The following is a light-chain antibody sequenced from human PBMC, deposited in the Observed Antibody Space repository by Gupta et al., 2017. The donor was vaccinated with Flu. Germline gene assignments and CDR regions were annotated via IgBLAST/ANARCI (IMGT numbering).Light chain of an antibody. CDR2: QAS. Sequence: DIQMTQSPSTLSASVGDRVTITCRASQNINSWLAWYQQKPGKPPKFLIYQASSLGSGVSSRFSGSGSGTEFTLTISSLQPDDFATYYCQEYKDYRSTFGQGTXLETK. CDR1: QNINSW. CDR3: QEYKDYRST. J-gene: IGKJ2*01. V-gene: IGKV1-5*03.